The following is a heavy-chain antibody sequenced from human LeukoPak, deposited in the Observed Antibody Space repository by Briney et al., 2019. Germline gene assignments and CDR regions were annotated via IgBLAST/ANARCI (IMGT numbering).Heavy chain of an antibody. V-gene: IGHV5-10-1*01. Sequence: GESLKISCKGSGYSFTSYWISWVRQMPGKGLEWMGRIDPSDSYTNYSPSFQGHVTISADKSISTAYLQWSSLKASDTAMYYCARQKGSILTGYSNNWFDPWDQGTLVTVSS. CDR2: IDPSDSYT. CDR3: ARQKGSILTGYSNNWFDP. D-gene: IGHD3-9*01. CDR1: GYSFTSYW. J-gene: IGHJ5*02.